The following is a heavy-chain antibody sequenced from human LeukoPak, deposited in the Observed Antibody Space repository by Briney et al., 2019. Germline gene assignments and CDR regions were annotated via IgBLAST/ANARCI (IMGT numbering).Heavy chain of an antibody. CDR3: AKDLRYSGSSPFDY. D-gene: IGHD1-26*01. V-gene: IGHV3-9*01. CDR2: ISWNSGSI. CDR1: GFTFDDYA. J-gene: IGHJ4*02. Sequence: GGSLRLSCAASGFTFDDYAMHWVRQAPGKGLEWVSGISWNSGSIGYADSVKGRFTISRDNAKNSLYLQINSLRAEDTALYYCAKDLRYSGSSPFDYWGQGTLVTVSS.